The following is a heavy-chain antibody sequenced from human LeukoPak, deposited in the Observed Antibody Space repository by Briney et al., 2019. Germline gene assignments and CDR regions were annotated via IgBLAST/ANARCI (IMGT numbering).Heavy chain of an antibody. J-gene: IGHJ5*02. CDR1: GGSSSSTYY. CDR3: ARKGRGDSSAYPT. V-gene: IGHV4-39*07. CDR2: IYYSGST. D-gene: IGHD3-22*01. Sequence: ASETLSLTCTVSGGSSSSTYYWGWIRQPPGKGLEWIGSIYYSGSTYYNPSLKSRVTISIDTSKNQFSLKLSSVTAADTAVYYCARKGRGDSSAYPTWGQGTPVTVSS.